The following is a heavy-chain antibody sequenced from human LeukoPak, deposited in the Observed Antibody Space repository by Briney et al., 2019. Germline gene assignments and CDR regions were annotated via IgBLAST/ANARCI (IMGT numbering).Heavy chain of an antibody. Sequence: SETLSLTCAVYGGSFSGYYWSWIRQPPGKGLEWIGEINHSGSTNYNPSLKSRVTISVDTSKNQISLKLSSVTAADTAVYYCARGNCSGGTCYEIDYWGQGTLVTVSS. J-gene: IGHJ4*02. CDR1: GGSFSGYY. V-gene: IGHV4-34*01. CDR3: ARGNCSGGTCYEIDY. CDR2: INHSGST. D-gene: IGHD2-15*01.